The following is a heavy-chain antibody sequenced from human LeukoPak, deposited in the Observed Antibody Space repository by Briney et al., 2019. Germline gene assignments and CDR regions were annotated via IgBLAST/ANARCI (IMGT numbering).Heavy chain of an antibody. CDR3: ARRRLAVAQYFQH. V-gene: IGHV4-34*01. J-gene: IGHJ1*01. D-gene: IGHD6-19*01. CDR1: GGSFSGYY. CDR2: INHSGST. Sequence: SETLSLTCAVYGGSFSGYYWSWIRQPPGKGLERIGEINHSGSTNYNPSLKSRVTISVDTSKNQFSLKLSSVTAADTAVYYCARRRLAVAQYFQHWGQGTLVTVSS.